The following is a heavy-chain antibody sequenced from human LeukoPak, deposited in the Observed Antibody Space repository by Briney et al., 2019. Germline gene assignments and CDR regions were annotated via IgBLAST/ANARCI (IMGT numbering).Heavy chain of an antibody. CDR1: GFTFSSYA. J-gene: IGHJ3*02. CDR2: LSIIT. D-gene: IGHD2-2*01. CDR3: AKDSCSSTSCYPVAFDI. V-gene: IGHV3-23*01. Sequence: PGGSLRLSCAVSGFTFSSYAMSWVRQAPGKGLEWVSSLSIITYYADSVKGRFTISRDNSKNTLYLQMNSLRAEDTAVYYCAKDSCSSTSCYPVAFDIWGQGTMVTVSS.